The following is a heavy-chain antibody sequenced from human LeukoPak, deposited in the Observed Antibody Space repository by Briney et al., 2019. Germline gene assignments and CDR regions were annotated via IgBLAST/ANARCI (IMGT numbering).Heavy chain of an antibody. CDR3: TRDRRIGVAGIGY. J-gene: IGHJ4*02. CDR2: ISSSSSTI. CDR1: GFTFSSYS. D-gene: IGHD6-19*01. V-gene: IGHV3-48*04. Sequence: GGSLRLSCAASGFTFSSYSMNWVRQAPGKGLEWVSYISSSSSTIYYADSVKGRFTISRDNARDSLFLQLNSLRVEDTAIYYCTRDRRIGVAGIGYWGQGVRVTVSS.